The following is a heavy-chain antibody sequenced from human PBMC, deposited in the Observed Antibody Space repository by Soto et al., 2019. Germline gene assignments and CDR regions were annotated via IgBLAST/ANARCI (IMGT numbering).Heavy chain of an antibody. V-gene: IGHV4-30-4*01. CDR2: IYSSGSA. D-gene: IGHD2-2*01. Sequence: PSETLSLTCTVSGVSIRSGDYFWSWIRQPPGKGLVWIGYIYSSGSAYFNPSLASRVTMSVDTSKSQFSLRLSSVTASDTAIYYCARLKYTQIVSDPAARGNHWFDPWGQGILVTVSS. J-gene: IGHJ5*02. CDR3: ARLKYTQIVSDPAARGNHWFDP. CDR1: GVSIRSGDYF.